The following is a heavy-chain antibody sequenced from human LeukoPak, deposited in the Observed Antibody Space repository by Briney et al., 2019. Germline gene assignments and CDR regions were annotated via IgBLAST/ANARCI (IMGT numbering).Heavy chain of an antibody. CDR1: GGSFSGYY. Sequence: PSETLSLTCAVSGGSFSGYYWSWIRQPPGKGLEWIGYIYYSGSTNYNPSLKSRVTISVDTSKNQFSLRLSSVTAADTAVYYCAVQGLMQNWFDPWGQGTLVTVSS. V-gene: IGHV4-59*01. J-gene: IGHJ5*02. D-gene: IGHD3-16*01. CDR3: AVQGLMQNWFDP. CDR2: IYYSGST.